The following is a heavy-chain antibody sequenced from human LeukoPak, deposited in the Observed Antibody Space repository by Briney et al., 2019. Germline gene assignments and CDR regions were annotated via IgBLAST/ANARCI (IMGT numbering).Heavy chain of an antibody. CDR1: GFTFSSFE. CDR3: VSAYGRLLDY. D-gene: IGHD1-26*01. J-gene: IGHJ4*02. CDR2: ISGSGTTI. V-gene: IGHV3-48*03. Sequence: GGSLRHSRAASGFTFSSFEMNWVRQAPGKGLEWVSYISGSGTTIYYADSVRGRFTISRDNAKKSLYLRMNSLRAEDTAIYYCVSAYGRLLDYWGQGTLVTVSS.